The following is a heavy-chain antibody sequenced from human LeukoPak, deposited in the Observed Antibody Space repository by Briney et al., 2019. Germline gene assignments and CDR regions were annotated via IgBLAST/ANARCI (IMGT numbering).Heavy chain of an antibody. D-gene: IGHD3-3*01. CDR1: GVSFSGYY. CDR3: ARLSLKVLEWSPTKGKETHYFDY. Sequence: SETLSLTCAVYGVSFSGYYWSWIRQPPGKGLEWIAEINHSGSTNYNPSLKSRVTISVDTSKNQFSLKMSSVTAADTAVYYCARLSLKVLEWSPTKGKETHYFDYWGQGTLVTVSS. J-gene: IGHJ4*02. V-gene: IGHV4-34*01. CDR2: INHSGST.